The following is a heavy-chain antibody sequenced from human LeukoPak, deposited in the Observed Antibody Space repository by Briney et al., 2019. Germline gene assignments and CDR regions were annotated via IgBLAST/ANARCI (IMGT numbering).Heavy chain of an antibody. V-gene: IGHV4-59*01. CDR3: ARENSYDSSGYYSGGWFDP. CDR1: GGSISSYY. J-gene: IGHJ5*02. CDR2: IYYSGST. Sequence: SETLSLTCTVSGGSISSYYWSWIRQPPGKGLEWIGYIYYSGSTNYNPSLKSRVTISVDTSKNQFSLKLSSVTAADTAVYYCARENSYDSSGYYSGGWFDPWGQGTLVTVSS. D-gene: IGHD3-22*01.